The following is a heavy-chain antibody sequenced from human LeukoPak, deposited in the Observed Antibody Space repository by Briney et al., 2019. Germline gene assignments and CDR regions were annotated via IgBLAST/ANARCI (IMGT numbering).Heavy chain of an antibody. CDR1: GGSISSGGYY. V-gene: IGHV4-31*03. Sequence: PSETLSLTCTVSGGSISSGGYYWSWIRQHPGKGLEWIGYIYYSGSTYYNPSLESRVTMSVDTSKNQFSLKLSSVTAADTAVYYCARGSGDGYSKFDYWGQGTLVTVSS. D-gene: IGHD5-24*01. CDR3: ARGSGDGYSKFDY. CDR2: IYYSGST. J-gene: IGHJ4*02.